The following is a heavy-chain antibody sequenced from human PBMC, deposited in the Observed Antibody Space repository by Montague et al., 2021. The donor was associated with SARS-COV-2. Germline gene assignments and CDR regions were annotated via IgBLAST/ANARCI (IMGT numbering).Heavy chain of an antibody. D-gene: IGHD5-24*01. CDR1: GGPISSYY. Sequence: SETRSLTCTVSGGPISSYYWSWIRQPPGKGLEWIGYIYYSGSTNYNPSLKSRVTISVDTSKNQFSLKLSSVTAADTAVYYYARVFPRWPQFDPYFDYWGQGTLVTVSS. J-gene: IGHJ4*02. V-gene: IGHV4-59*01. CDR3: ARVFPRWPQFDPYFDY. CDR2: IYYSGST.